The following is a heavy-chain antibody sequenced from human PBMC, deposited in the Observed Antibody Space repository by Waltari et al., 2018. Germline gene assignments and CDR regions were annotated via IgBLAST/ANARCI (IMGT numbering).Heavy chain of an antibody. J-gene: IGHJ4*02. D-gene: IGHD6-6*01. CDR1: GYTFTSYA. V-gene: IGHV1-3*01. CDR2: INAGKGNT. CDR3: ASPPRLVAARSEPAPVEDEFGY. Sequence: QVQLVQSGAEVKKPGASVKVSCKASGYTFTSYAMHWLRQAPGQRLEWMGWINAGKGNTKYSQKFQGRDTITRDTSASTADMEVSSLRSEDTAVYYCASPPRLVAARSEPAPVEDEFGYWGQGTLVTVSS.